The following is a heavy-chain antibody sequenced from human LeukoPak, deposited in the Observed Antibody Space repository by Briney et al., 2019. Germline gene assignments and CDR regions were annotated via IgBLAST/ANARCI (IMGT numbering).Heavy chain of an antibody. CDR1: GFTFSSYA. J-gene: IGHJ3*02. V-gene: IGHV3-23*01. Sequence: GRSLRLSCAASGFTFSSYAMSWVRQAPGKGLEWVSAISGSGGSTYYADSVKGRFTISRDNSKNTLYLQMNSLRAGDTAVYYCAKQSPGDYYDSSGYLPDAFDIWGQGTMVTVSS. D-gene: IGHD3-22*01. CDR3: AKQSPGDYYDSSGYLPDAFDI. CDR2: ISGSGGST.